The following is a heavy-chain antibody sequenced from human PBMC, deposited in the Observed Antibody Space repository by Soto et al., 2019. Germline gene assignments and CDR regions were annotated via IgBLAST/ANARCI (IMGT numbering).Heavy chain of an antibody. V-gene: IGHV3-53*04. D-gene: IGHD3-3*01. CDR1: GFTVSSNY. J-gene: IGHJ4*02. CDR3: ANQYYDFSYVG. CDR2: VYSGGST. Sequence: EVQLVESGGGLVQPGGSLRLSCAASGFTVSSNYMSWVRQAPGKGLEWVSVVYSGGSTYYADSVKGRFTISRHNSKNTLYLQMNSLRAEDTAVYYCANQYYDFSYVGWGQGTLVTVSS.